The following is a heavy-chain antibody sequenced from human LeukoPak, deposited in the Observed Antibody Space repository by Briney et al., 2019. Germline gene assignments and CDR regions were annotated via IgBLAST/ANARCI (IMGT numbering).Heavy chain of an antibody. V-gene: IGHV3-48*04. D-gene: IGHD3-9*01. J-gene: IGHJ3*02. CDR2: ISSSSSTI. CDR3: ASKGVRYFDWLSDFDI. Sequence: GGSLRLSRAASGFSFSSYIMNWVRQAPGKGLEWVSHISSSSSTIYYADSVKGRFTISRDNAKNSLYLQMNSPRAEDTAVYYCASKGVRYFDWLSDFDIWGQGTMVTVSS. CDR1: GFSFSSYI.